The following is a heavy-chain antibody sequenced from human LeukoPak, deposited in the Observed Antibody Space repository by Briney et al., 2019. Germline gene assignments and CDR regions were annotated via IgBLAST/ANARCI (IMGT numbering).Heavy chain of an antibody. CDR2: IHTSGST. CDR3: ARDLLWFGELENYYYGMDV. J-gene: IGHJ6*02. Sequence: SQTLSLTCTVSGGSISSGSYYWSWIRQPAGKGLEWIVRIHTSGSTNYNPSLKSRVTISVDTSKNQFSLKLSSVTAADTAVYYCARDLLWFGELENYYYGMDVWGQGTTVTVSS. CDR1: GGSISSGSYY. D-gene: IGHD3-10*01. V-gene: IGHV4-61*02.